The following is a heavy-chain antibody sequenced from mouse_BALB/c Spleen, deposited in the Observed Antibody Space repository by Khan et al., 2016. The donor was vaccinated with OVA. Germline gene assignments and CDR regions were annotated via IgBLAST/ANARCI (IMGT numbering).Heavy chain of an antibody. CDR1: GYSITSGYG. Sequence: EGKIKEEGPGLVKPSQSLSLTCTVTGYSITSGYGWNWIRQFPGNKLEWMGYISYSGSTNYNPSLKSRISITRDTSKNQLFLQLNSVTTEDTATYYCARTARIKYWGQGTTLTVSS. CDR3: ARTARIKY. J-gene: IGHJ2*01. V-gene: IGHV3-2*02. D-gene: IGHD1-2*01. CDR2: ISYSGST.